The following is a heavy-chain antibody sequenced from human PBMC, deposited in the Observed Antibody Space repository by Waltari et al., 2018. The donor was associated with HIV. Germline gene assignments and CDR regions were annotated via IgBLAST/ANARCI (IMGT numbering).Heavy chain of an antibody. D-gene: IGHD2-21*02. CDR3: ARGIRRDCYWCDP. Sequence: QVQLVQSGAEVKKPGASLKVSCKASGYTFTSYDINWVRQATGQGLEWMGWIDPNRGNTGYAQKFQGIVTMPRNTAVSTAYMGLSSLRSEDTALYYCARGIRRDCYWCDPWGQGTLVTVSS. J-gene: IGHJ5*02. CDR2: IDPNRGNT. CDR1: GYTFTSYD. V-gene: IGHV1-8*01.